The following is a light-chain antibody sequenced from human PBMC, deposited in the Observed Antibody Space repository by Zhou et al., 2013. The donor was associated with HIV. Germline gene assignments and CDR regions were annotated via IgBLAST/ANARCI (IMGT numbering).Light chain of an antibody. V-gene: IGKV1D-16*01. CDR3: QQYNSYPRT. Sequence: DIQMTQSPSSLSASVGDRVTITCRASQGISSRLAWYQQKPEKAPKSLIFAASNLQSGVPSRFSGSGSGTDYTLTISNLQPEDFATYYCQQYNSYPRTFGQGTKVEIK. CDR1: QGISSR. J-gene: IGKJ1*01. CDR2: AAS.